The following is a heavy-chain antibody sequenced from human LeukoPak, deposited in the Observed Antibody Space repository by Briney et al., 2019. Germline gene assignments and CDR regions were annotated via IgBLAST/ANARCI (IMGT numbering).Heavy chain of an antibody. CDR3: ARDLDYYDSSGSGEVVY. Sequence: ASVKVSCKASGYTFTSYYMHWVRQAPGQGLEWMGWINPNSGGTNYAQKFQGRVTMTRDTSISTAYMELSRLRSDDTAVYYCARDLDYYDSSGSGEVVYWGQGTLVTVSS. D-gene: IGHD3-22*01. J-gene: IGHJ4*02. CDR1: GYTFTSYY. CDR2: INPNSGGT. V-gene: IGHV1-2*02.